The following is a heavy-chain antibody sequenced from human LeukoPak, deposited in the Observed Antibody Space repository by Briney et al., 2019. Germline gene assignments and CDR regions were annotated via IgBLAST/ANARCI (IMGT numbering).Heavy chain of an antibody. Sequence: SETLSLTCAVYGGSFSGYYWSWIRQPPGKGLEWIGEINHSGSTNYNPSLKSRVTISVDTSKNQFSLKLSSVTAADTAVYDCSRPQRYQLLYRWFDPWGQGTLVTVSS. D-gene: IGHD2-2*01. CDR1: GGSFSGYY. V-gene: IGHV4-34*01. CDR2: INHSGST. J-gene: IGHJ5*02. CDR3: SRPQRYQLLYRWFDP.